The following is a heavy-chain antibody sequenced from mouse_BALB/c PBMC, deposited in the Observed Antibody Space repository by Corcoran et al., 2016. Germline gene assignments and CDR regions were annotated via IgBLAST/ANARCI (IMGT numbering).Heavy chain of an antibody. Sequence: QVTLKESGPGIFQPSQTLSLTCSFSGFSLSTSGLGVSWIRQPSGKGLEWLAHIYWDDDKRYNPSLKSRLTISKDTSSNQVFLKITSVDTADTATYYCARRGGPNFPWCAYWGQGTLVTVSA. CDR1: GFSLSTSGLG. CDR3: ARRGGPNFPWCAY. CDR2: IYWDDDK. V-gene: IGHV8-12*01. J-gene: IGHJ3*01.